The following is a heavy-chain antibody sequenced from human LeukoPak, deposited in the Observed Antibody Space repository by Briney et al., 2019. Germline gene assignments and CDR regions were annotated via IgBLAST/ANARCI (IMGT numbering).Heavy chain of an antibody. CDR1: GYTFTGYY. Sequence: GASVKVSCKASGYTFTGYYMHWVRQAPGQGLEWMGWISPNSGGTNYAQQFQGRVTMTRDTSISTAYMELSRLRSDDTAVYYCARGILSLNDYWGQGTLVTVSS. D-gene: IGHD2-21*01. CDR3: ARGILSLNDY. J-gene: IGHJ4*02. V-gene: IGHV1-2*02. CDR2: ISPNSGGT.